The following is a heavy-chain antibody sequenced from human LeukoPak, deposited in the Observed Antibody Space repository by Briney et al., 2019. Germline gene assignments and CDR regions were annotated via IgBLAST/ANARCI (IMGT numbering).Heavy chain of an antibody. J-gene: IGHJ3*02. D-gene: IGHD3-22*01. CDR1: GFTFSTYT. CDR2: ISIIGSTI. Sequence: GGSLRLSCAASGFTFSTYTMNWVRQAPGKGLEWVSSISIIGSTIYYADSVKGRFTISRDNAKNSLYLQMNSLRVEDTAVYYCARDHHRRLYDSQARDTFVIWGQGTMVTVSS. V-gene: IGHV3-48*01. CDR3: ARDHHRRLYDSQARDTFVI.